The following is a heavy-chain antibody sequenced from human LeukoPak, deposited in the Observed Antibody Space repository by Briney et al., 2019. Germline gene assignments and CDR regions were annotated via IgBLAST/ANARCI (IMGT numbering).Heavy chain of an antibody. D-gene: IGHD6-19*01. CDR3: AGEIAVASNNWFDP. CDR1: GDSISSYY. CDR2: IYYSGST. Sequence: SGTLSLTCTVSGDSISSYYWSWIRQPPGKGLEWIGYIYYSGSTNYNPSLKSRVTISVDTSKNQFSLKLSSVTAADTAVYFCAGEIAVASNNWFDPWGQGTLVTVSS. J-gene: IGHJ5*02. V-gene: IGHV4-59*13.